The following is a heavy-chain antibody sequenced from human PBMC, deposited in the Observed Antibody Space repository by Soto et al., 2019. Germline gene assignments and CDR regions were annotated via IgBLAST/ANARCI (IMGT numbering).Heavy chain of an antibody. CDR3: AKVVMKWELLGAFDI. Sequence: EVQLLESGGGLVQPGGSLRLSCAASGFTFSSYAMSWVRQAPGKGLEWVSGISGSGGSTYYADSVKGRFTISRDNSKNTLYLQGNSLRAEDTAVYFCAKVVMKWELLGAFDIWGQGTMVTVSS. J-gene: IGHJ3*02. V-gene: IGHV3-23*01. CDR2: ISGSGGST. D-gene: IGHD1-26*01. CDR1: GFTFSSYA.